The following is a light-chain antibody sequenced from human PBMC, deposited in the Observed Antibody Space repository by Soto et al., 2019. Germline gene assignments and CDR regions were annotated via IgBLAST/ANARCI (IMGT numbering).Light chain of an antibody. CDR3: QQYNSYTYT. J-gene: IGKJ2*01. Sequence: DIQMTQSPSTLSASVGDRVTITCWASQSISSWLAWYQQKPGKAPKLLIYKASSLESGVPSRFSGSGSGTEFTLTISSLQPDDFATHYCQQYNSYTYTFGQGTKLEIK. CDR2: KAS. V-gene: IGKV1-5*03. CDR1: QSISSW.